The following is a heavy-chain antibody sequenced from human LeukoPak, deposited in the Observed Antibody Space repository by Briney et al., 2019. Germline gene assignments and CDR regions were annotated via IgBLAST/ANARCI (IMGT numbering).Heavy chain of an antibody. CDR3: AKTLLDSSGYYYAGSDY. CDR2: ISGSSSYI. CDR1: GFTFSSYS. D-gene: IGHD3-22*01. J-gene: IGHJ4*02. V-gene: IGHV3-21*01. Sequence: GGSLRLSCAASGFTFSSYSMNWVRQAPGKGLEWVSSISGSSSYIYYADSVKGRFTISRDNAKNSLYLQMNNLRAEDTAVYYCAKTLLDSSGYYYAGSDYWGQGILVTVST.